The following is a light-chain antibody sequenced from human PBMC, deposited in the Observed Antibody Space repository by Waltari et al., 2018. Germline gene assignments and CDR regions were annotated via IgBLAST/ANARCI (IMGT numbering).Light chain of an antibody. Sequence: DIQMTQSPSSLSASVGDRVTITCRASQSISSYFNWYQQKPGKAPKLLIYAASSLQSGVPSRFSGSGSGTDFTLTISSLQPEDFATYYCQQSYSTPLFTFGPGTKVDIK. CDR3: QQSYSTPLFT. CDR1: QSISSY. CDR2: AAS. V-gene: IGKV1-39*01. J-gene: IGKJ3*01.